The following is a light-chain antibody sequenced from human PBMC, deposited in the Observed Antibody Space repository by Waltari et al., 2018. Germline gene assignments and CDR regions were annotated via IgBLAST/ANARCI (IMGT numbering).Light chain of an antibody. V-gene: IGLV2-14*01. J-gene: IGLJ3*02. CDR3: SSFTNSGSWV. Sequence: QSALTQPASVSGSPGQSITVSCTGTSTDVGAYNYLCWYQQRPGKAPKLMISDVSNRRSGFSDRVSGSKSGNTASLTTSGLQAEDEADYYCSSFTNSGSWVFGGGTKVTVL. CDR1: STDVGAYNY. CDR2: DVS.